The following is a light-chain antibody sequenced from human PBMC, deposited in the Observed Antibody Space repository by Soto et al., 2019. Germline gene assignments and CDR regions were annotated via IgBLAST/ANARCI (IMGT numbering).Light chain of an antibody. CDR3: CSFTSSNTHV. Sequence: HSMLTQPGSVSGPPGQSMTISCTGTSSDFGNYNLVSWYQQHPGKVPKLILFEVNKRPSGVSGRFSGSKSGNTASLTISGLQAEDEADYYCCSFTSSNTHVFGTGTKVT. CDR2: EVN. CDR1: SSDFGNYNL. J-gene: IGLJ1*01. V-gene: IGLV2-23*02.